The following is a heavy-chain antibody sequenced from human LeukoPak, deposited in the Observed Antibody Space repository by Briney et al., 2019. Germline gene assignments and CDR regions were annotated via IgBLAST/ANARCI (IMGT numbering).Heavy chain of an antibody. CDR2: ISGSGGTT. J-gene: IGHJ4*02. V-gene: IGHV3-23*01. Sequence: GGSLRLSCVASGFTFSNYAMSWVRQAPGKGLEWVSGISGSGGTTYYADSAKGRFTIIRDNSKNTLYLRRSSLRVEDTAIYYCVKGSTAMVTYYFDYWGQGTLVTVSS. D-gene: IGHD5-18*01. CDR1: GFTFSNYA. CDR3: VKGSTAMVTYYFDY.